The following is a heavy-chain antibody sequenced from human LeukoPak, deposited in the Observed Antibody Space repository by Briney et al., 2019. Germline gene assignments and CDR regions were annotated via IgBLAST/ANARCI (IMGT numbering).Heavy chain of an antibody. D-gene: IGHD3-22*01. CDR1: RYTFSNYD. V-gene: IGHV1-8*01. J-gene: IGHJ4*02. CDR2: MSPNSGNT. CDR3: ARNLYSSGYYVQGPWDY. Sequence: ASVKVSCKASRYTFSNYDINWVRQATGQGLEWMGWMSPNSGNTGYAQKFQGRVTMTRDTSTSTVYMELSSLRSEDTAVYYCARNLYSSGYYVQGPWDYWGQGTLVTVSS.